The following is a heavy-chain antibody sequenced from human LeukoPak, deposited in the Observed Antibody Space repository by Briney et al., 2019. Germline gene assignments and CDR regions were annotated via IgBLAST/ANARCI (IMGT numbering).Heavy chain of an antibody. J-gene: IGHJ5*02. Sequence: SETLSLTCTVSGGSISSYYWSWIRQPPGKGLEWIGYIYTSGSTNYNPSLKSRVTISVDTSKNQFSLKLSSVTAADTAVYYCARHSGVPGDCGGDCPRWFDPWGQGTLVTVSS. D-gene: IGHD2-21*02. V-gene: IGHV4-4*09. CDR3: ARHSGVPGDCGGDCPRWFDP. CDR1: GGSISSYY. CDR2: IYTSGST.